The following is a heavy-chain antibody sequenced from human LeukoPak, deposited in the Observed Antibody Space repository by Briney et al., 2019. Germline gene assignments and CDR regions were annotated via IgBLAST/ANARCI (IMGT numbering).Heavy chain of an antibody. CDR2: IIPIFGTA. V-gene: IGHV1-69*13. Sequence: ASVKVSCKASGGTFSSYAISWVRQAPGQGLEWMGGIIPIFGTANYAQKFQGRVTITADESTSTAYMELSSLRSEDTAVYYCARASFPTTPFDYWGQGTLVTASS. J-gene: IGHJ4*02. CDR1: GGTFSSYA. CDR3: ARASFPTTPFDY. D-gene: IGHD4-11*01.